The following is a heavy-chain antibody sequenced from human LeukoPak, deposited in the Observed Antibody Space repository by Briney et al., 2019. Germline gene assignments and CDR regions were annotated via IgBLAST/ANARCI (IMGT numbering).Heavy chain of an antibody. CDR1: GFTFSDYY. CDR3: ARDFGDTSDTYFQH. D-gene: IGHD3-22*01. V-gene: IGHV3-11*01. Sequence: SGGSLRLSCAASGFTFSDYYMIWIRQAPGKGLEWVSYISSSGNTIYYADSVKGRFTISRDNAKNSLYLQMNSLRADDTAVYYCARDFGDTSDTYFQHWGQGTLVTVSS. CDR2: ISSSGNTI. J-gene: IGHJ1*01.